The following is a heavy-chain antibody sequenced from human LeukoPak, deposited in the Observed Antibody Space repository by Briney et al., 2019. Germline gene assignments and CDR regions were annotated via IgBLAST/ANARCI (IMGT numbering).Heavy chain of an antibody. Sequence: SETLSLTCAVYGGSFSGYYWSWIRQPPGKGLEWIGEINHSGSTNYNPSLESRVTISVDTSKNQFSLKLSSVTAADTAVYYCARVGSYSSSSRGAFDIWGQGTMVTVSS. D-gene: IGHD6-13*01. CDR2: INHSGST. J-gene: IGHJ3*02. CDR3: ARVGSYSSSSRGAFDI. V-gene: IGHV4-34*01. CDR1: GGSFSGYY.